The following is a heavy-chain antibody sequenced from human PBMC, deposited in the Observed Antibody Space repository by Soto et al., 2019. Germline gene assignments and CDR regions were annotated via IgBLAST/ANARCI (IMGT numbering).Heavy chain of an antibody. Sequence: EVQLVESGGGLIQPGGSLRLSCAASGFAVSSKYMTWVRQAPGKGLEWVSVIYGGGTTYYADSVKGRFTISRDTSKNTLYLQMNSLRAEDTAVDDGVQSTGWPGFDFWGQGTLVTVSS. CDR1: GFAVSSKY. J-gene: IGHJ4*02. CDR2: IYGGGTT. V-gene: IGHV3-53*01. CDR3: VQSTGWPGFDF. D-gene: IGHD6-19*01.